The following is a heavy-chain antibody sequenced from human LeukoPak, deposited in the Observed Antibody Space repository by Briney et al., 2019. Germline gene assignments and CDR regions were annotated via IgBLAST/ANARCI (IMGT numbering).Heavy chain of an antibody. CDR1: GGSISSSDW. J-gene: IGHJ4*02. CDR2: IYHSGST. CDR3: ARGDSSGYPDY. Sequence: SETLSLTCAVSGGSISSSDWWSWVRQPPGKGLEWIGEIYHSGSTNYNPSLKSRVTISIDKSKNQFFLKLSSVTVADTAVYYRARGDSSGYPDYWGQGTLVTVSS. V-gene: IGHV4-4*02. D-gene: IGHD3-22*01.